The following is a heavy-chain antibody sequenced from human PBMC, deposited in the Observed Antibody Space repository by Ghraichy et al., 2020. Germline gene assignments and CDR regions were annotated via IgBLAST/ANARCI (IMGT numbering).Heavy chain of an antibody. CDR1: GFIFGSHW. CDR3: AREYCSGRRCFFGTGGSHFDY. J-gene: IGHJ4*02. V-gene: IGHV3-74*01. Sequence: GGSLRLSCAASGFIFGSHWMTWVRQAPGKGLVWVSRINSDGRDTTYADSVKGRFTISRDNARNTLFLQMNSLRAEDTAVYYCAREYCSGRRCFFGTGGSHFDYWGQGTLVTVSS. D-gene: IGHD2-15*01. CDR2: INSDGRDT.